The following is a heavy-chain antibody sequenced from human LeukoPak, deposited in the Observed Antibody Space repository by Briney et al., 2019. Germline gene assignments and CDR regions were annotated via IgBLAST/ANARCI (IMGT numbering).Heavy chain of an antibody. CDR1: GFTLSRHW. CDR2: IRQDGNDI. CDR3: ARLPGDSTIYDL. Sequence: PGGSLRLSCAASGFTLSRHWMSWVRQAPWKGLEWVASIRQDGNDINYVESVKGRFIISRDNAGNSVSLQMSSLRAEDTAMYYCARLPGDSTIYDLWGQGTLVTVSS. V-gene: IGHV3-7*01. J-gene: IGHJ5*02. D-gene: IGHD5/OR15-5a*01.